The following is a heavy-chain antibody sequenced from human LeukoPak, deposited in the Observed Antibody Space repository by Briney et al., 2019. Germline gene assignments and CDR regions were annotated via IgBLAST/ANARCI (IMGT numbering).Heavy chain of an antibody. CDR1: GFTFSSYA. Sequence: PGGSLRLSCAAPGFTFSSYAMSWVRQAPGKGPEWVSAISGSGGSTYYADSVKGRFTISRDNSKNTLYLQMNSLRAEDTAVYYCAKAHQLVLLWFGEYWGQGTLVTVSS. D-gene: IGHD3-10*01. CDR3: AKAHQLVLLWFGEY. CDR2: ISGSGGST. V-gene: IGHV3-23*01. J-gene: IGHJ4*02.